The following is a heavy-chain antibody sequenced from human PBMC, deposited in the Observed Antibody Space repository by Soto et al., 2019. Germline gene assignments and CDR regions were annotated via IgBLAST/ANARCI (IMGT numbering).Heavy chain of an antibody. Sequence: SEPLSLTCTVSGGPIISYYRSWIRQPPGKGLEWIGYIYYSGSTSYNPSLKSRVTISVDTSKNQFSLKLSSVTAADTAVYYCARDDRLFDPWGQGTLVTVSS. CDR2: IYYSGST. V-gene: IGHV4-59*01. CDR1: GGPIISYY. J-gene: IGHJ5*02. CDR3: ARDDRLFDP. D-gene: IGHD6-25*01.